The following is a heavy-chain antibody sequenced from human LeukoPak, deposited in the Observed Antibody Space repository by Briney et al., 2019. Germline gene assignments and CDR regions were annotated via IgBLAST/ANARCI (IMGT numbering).Heavy chain of an antibody. CDR2: IYYSGST. J-gene: IGHJ3*02. Sequence: SETLSLTCTVSGGSISSYYWSWIRQPPGKGLEWIGYIYYSGSTNYNPSLKSRVTISVDTSKNQFSLKLSSVTAADTAVYYCARARMTTVTLGDAFDIWGQGTMVTVSS. CDR1: GGSISSYY. CDR3: ARARMTTVTLGDAFDI. D-gene: IGHD4-17*01. V-gene: IGHV4-59*01.